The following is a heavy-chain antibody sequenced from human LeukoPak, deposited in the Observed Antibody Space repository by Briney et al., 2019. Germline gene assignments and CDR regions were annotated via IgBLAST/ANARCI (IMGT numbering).Heavy chain of an antibody. Sequence: SETLSLTCTVSGGSISSYYWSWIRQPPGKGLEWIGYIYYSGSTNYNPSLKSRVTISVDTSKNQFSLKLSSVTAADTAVYYCARLAYCSGGSCVDYWGQGTLVTVSS. CDR2: IYYSGST. D-gene: IGHD2-15*01. V-gene: IGHV4-59*08. J-gene: IGHJ4*02. CDR3: ARLAYCSGGSCVDY. CDR1: GGSISSYY.